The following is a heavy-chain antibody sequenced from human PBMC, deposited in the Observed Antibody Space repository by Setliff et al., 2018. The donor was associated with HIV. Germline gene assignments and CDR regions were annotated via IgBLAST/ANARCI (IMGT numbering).Heavy chain of an antibody. D-gene: IGHD3-3*01. CDR2: IHYSGST. Sequence: KASETLSLTCTVSGGTVNIFYWSWIRQPPGKGLEWLGYIHYSGSTYYNPSLKSRVTMSLDTSKNQFSLKVSSVTAADTAVYYCAEGREECKTGYLGQGTLVTVSS. J-gene: IGHJ4*02. CDR3: AEGREECKTGY. V-gene: IGHV4-59*02. CDR1: GGTVNIFY.